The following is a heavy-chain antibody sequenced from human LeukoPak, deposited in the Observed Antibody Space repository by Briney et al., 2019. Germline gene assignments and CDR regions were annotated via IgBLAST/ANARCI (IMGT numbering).Heavy chain of an antibody. J-gene: IGHJ4*02. CDR1: GDSISSGSYY. V-gene: IGHV4-39*02. D-gene: IGHD1-26*01. CDR3: ARRRMQWELREAFDY. Sequence: SETLSLTCSVSGDSISSGSYYGGWIRQPPGKGLEWIGSIHYSGSTYNNPSLKTRVTISVDTSKNHFSLKLNSVTAADTAVYYCARRRMQWELREAFDYWGQGTLVTASS. CDR2: IHYSGST.